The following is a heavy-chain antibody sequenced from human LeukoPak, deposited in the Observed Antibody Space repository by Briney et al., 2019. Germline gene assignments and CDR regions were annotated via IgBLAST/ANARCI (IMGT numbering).Heavy chain of an antibody. V-gene: IGHV3-33*01. CDR3: ARNQRRLDY. J-gene: IGHJ4*02. Sequence: HPGGSLRLSCAASGFTFSSYGMHWVRQAPGEGLEWVAVIWYDGSNKYYADSVKGRFTISRDNSKNTLYLQMNSLRAEDTAVYYCARNQRRLDYWGQGTLVTVSS. D-gene: IGHD1-14*01. CDR2: IWYDGSNK. CDR1: GFTFSSYG.